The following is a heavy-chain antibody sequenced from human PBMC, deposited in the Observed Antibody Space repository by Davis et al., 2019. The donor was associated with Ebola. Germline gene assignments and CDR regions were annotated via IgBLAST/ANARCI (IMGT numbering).Heavy chain of an antibody. V-gene: IGHV1-69*13. J-gene: IGHJ6*02. CDR3: ARDLWTEGTVYGMDV. CDR1: GGTFSSYA. CDR2: IIPIFGTA. Sequence: SVKVSCKASGGTFSSYAISWVRQAPGQGLEWMGGIIPIFGTANYAQKFQGRVTMTRNPSISTAYMELSSLRSEDTAVYYCARDLWTEGTVYGMDVWGQGTTVTVSS. D-gene: IGHD1-1*01.